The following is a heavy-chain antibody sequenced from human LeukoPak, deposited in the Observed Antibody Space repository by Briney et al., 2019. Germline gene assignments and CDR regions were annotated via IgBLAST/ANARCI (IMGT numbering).Heavy chain of an antibody. Sequence: PGGSLRLSCAASGFTFSSYVMHWVRQAPGKGLEWVSVISYDGTNKYYADSVKGRFTISRDNSKSMLFLQLNSLRAEDTALYYCARDLHYYVAMDVWGQGTTVTVSS. CDR3: ARDLHYYVAMDV. CDR2: ISYDGTNK. V-gene: IGHV3-30-3*01. CDR1: GFTFSSYV. D-gene: IGHD3-10*02. J-gene: IGHJ6*02.